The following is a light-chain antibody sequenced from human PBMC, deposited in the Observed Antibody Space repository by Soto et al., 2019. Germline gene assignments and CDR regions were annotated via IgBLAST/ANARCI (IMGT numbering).Light chain of an antibody. V-gene: IGLV2-14*01. J-gene: IGLJ1*01. CDR1: SSDVGGYNY. Sequence: QSVRTQPASVSGSPGQSITISCTGTSSDVGGYNYVSWYQQHPGKAPKLMIYDVSNRPSGVSNRFSGSKSGNTASLTISGLQAEDEADYYCSSYTSSSTLYVFGTGTRSPS. CDR2: DVS. CDR3: SSYTSSSTLYV.